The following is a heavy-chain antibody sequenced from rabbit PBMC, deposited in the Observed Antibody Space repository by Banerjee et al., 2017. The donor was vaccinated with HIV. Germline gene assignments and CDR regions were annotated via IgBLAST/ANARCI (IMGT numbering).Heavy chain of an antibody. Sequence: QEQLEESGGGLVKPEGSLTLTCKASGLDFSSSYWICWVRQAPGKGLEWIACIDSVSSGNTWYAGWATGRFTISNPSSTTVTLQMSSLTAADTATYFCARRVWGTFNLWGQGTLVTVS. CDR2: IDSVSSGNT. CDR1: GLDFSSSYW. CDR3: ARRVWGTFNL. V-gene: IGHV1S45*01. D-gene: IGHD4-1*01. J-gene: IGHJ4*01.